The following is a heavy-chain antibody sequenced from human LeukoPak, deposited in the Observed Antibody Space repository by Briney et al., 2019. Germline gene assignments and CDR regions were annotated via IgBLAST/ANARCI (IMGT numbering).Heavy chain of an antibody. CDR3: AQDRDTNRLHYYHGMDV. CDR1: GFIFSSYG. Sequence: GGSLRLSCAASGFIFSSYGMHWARQAPGKGLEWVAVISYDGSDEYYADSVKGRFTISRDNSKNTLYLQMNSLRAEDTAVYYCAQDRDTNRLHYYHGMDVWGQGTTVTVSS. V-gene: IGHV3-30*18. CDR2: ISYDGSDE. D-gene: IGHD1-14*01. J-gene: IGHJ6*02.